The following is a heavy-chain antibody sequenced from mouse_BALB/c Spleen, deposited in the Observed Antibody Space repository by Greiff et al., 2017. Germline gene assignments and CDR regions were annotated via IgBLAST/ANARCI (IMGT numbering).Heavy chain of an antibody. J-gene: IGHJ3*01. CDR3: AREGYGTFAY. V-gene: IGHV5-17*02. CDR1: GFTFSSFG. CDR2: ISSGSSTI. Sequence: EVQRVESGGGLVQPGGSRKLSCAASGFTFSSFGMHWVRQAPEKGLEWVAYISSGSSTIYYADTVKGRFTISRDNPKNTLFLQMTSLRSEDTAMYYYAREGYGTFAYWGQGTLVTVSA. D-gene: IGHD2-1*01.